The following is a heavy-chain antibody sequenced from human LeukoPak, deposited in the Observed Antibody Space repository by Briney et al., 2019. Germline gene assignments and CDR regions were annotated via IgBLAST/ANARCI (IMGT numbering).Heavy chain of an antibody. V-gene: IGHV4-59*01. CDR1: GGSISSYY. CDR3: ARDALEMATSWAFDI. Sequence: SSETLSLTCTVSGGSISSYYWSWIRQPPGKGLEWIGYIYYSGSTNYNPSLKSRVTISVDTSKNQFSLKLSSVTAADTAVYYCARDALEMATSWAFDIWGQGTMVTVSS. D-gene: IGHD5-24*01. J-gene: IGHJ3*02. CDR2: IYYSGST.